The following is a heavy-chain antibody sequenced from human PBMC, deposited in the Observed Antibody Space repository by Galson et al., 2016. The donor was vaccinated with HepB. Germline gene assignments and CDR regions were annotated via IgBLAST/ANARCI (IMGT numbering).Heavy chain of an antibody. J-gene: IGHJ4*02. CDR1: QYSFTDYY. CDR2: INPKSGGT. Sequence: SGKVSCKASQYSFTDYYIHWVRQAPGQGPEWMGWINPKSGGTKYAQRFQGRVTMTRDTSITTAYMELSRLRSDDTAVYYCSRGLINGYDFDYWGQGTLVTVSS. D-gene: IGHD5-12*01. V-gene: IGHV1-2*02. CDR3: SRGLINGYDFDY.